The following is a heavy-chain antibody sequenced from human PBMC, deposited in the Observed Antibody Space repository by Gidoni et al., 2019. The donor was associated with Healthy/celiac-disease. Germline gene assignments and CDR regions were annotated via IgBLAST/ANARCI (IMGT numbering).Heavy chain of an antibody. CDR1: GYSFTSYW. CDR2: IYPGDSDT. J-gene: IGHJ3*02. D-gene: IGHD6-19*01. CDR3: ARHGIAVVGRRLNDAFDI. Sequence: ISCKGSGYSFTSYWIGWVRQMPGKGLEWMGIIYPGDSDTRYSPSFQGQVTISADKSISTAYLQWSSLKASDTAMYYCARHGIAVVGRRLNDAFDIWGQGTMVTVSS. V-gene: IGHV5-51*01.